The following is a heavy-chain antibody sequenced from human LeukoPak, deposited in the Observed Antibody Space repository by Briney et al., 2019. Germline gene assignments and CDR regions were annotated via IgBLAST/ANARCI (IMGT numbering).Heavy chain of an antibody. CDR1: GFTFSSYA. J-gene: IGHJ3*02. CDR2: ISYDGSNK. V-gene: IGHV3-30*04. CDR3: ARESGGNLYYYDSSGRPHDAFDI. D-gene: IGHD3-22*01. Sequence: EAGGSLRLSCAASGFTFSSYAMHWVRQAPGKGLEWVAVISYDGSNKYYADSVKGRFTISRDNSKNTLYLQMNSLRAEDTAVYYCARESGGNLYYYDSSGRPHDAFDIWGQGTMVTVSS.